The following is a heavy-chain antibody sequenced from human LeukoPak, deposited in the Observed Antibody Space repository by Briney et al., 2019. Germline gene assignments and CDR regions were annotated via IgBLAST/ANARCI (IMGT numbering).Heavy chain of an antibody. CDR1: GGTFSNYA. V-gene: IGHV1-69*06. CDR3: ARGGSGWAYYYYYMDV. D-gene: IGHD6-19*01. J-gene: IGHJ6*03. CDR2: IIPIFGTA. Sequence: ASVKVSCKASGGTFSNYAISWVRQAPGQGLEWMGGIIPIFGTANYAQKFRGRVTITADKSTRTAYMELSSLRSDDTAVYYCARGGSGWAYYYYYMDVWGKGTTVTISS.